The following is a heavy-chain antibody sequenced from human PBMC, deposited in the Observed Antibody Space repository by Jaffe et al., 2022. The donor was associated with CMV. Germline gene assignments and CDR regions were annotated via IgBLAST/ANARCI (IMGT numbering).Heavy chain of an antibody. J-gene: IGHJ6*03. Sequence: QVQLQESGPGLVKPSGTLSLTCAVSGGSISSSNWWSWVRQPPGKGLEWIGEIYHSGSTNYNPSLKSRVTISVDKSKNQFSLKLSSVTAADTAVYYCARLIDIVVVPAAIHDDYYYMDVWGKGTTVTVSS. CDR3: ARLIDIVVVPAAIHDDYYYMDV. CDR1: GGSISSSNW. D-gene: IGHD2-2*01. CDR2: IYHSGST. V-gene: IGHV4-4*02.